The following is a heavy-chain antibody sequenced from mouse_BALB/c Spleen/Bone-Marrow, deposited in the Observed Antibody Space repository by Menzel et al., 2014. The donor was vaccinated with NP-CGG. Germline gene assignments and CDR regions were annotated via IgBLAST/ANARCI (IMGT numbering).Heavy chain of an antibody. D-gene: IGHD1-1*01. Sequence: DVMLVESGGGLVKPGGSLKLSCAASGFTFSSYAMSWVRQTPEKRLEWVASISSGGSTYYPDSVKGRFIISRDNARNILYLQMSSLRSEDTAMYYCARWYYGSGFAYWGQGTLVTVSA. CDR2: ISSGGST. CDR1: GFTFSSYA. J-gene: IGHJ3*01. V-gene: IGHV5-6-5*01. CDR3: ARWYYGSGFAY.